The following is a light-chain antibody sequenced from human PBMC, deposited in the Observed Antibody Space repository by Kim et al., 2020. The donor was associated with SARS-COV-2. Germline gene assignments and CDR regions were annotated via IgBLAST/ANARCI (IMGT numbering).Light chain of an antibody. CDR2: DAS. CDR1: QSVGGY. V-gene: IGKV3-11*01. Sequence: LSPGERATLSCRATQSVGGYLAWYQQKPGLDPSLLIYDASNRATGIPARFSGSGSGTDFTLTISSLEPEDFAVYYCHQRSNWPLTFGGGTKVDIK. J-gene: IGKJ4*01. CDR3: HQRSNWPLT.